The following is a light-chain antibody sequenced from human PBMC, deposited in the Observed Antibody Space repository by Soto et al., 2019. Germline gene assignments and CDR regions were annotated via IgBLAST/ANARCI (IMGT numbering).Light chain of an antibody. Sequence: DIQMTQSPSTLSASVGERVTITCRASQSIYNWLAWYQQKPGKAPKLLIYLASSLESGVPSRFSGSGSGTEFTLTISSLQPDDFATYYCQQYNTNSWTFGQGTKVESK. J-gene: IGKJ1*01. CDR1: QSIYNW. CDR3: QQYNTNSWT. CDR2: LAS. V-gene: IGKV1-5*03.